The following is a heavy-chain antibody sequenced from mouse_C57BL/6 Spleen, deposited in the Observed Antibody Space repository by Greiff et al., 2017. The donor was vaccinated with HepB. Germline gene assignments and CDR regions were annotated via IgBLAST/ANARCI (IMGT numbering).Heavy chain of an antibody. CDR3: ARSGKADY. Sequence: VQLQQPGAELVMPGASVKLSCKASGHTFTSYWMHWVKQRPGQGLEWIGEIDPSDSYTNYNQKFKGKSTLTVDKSSSTAYMQLSSLTSEDSAVYYCARSGKADYWGQGTTLTVSS. D-gene: IGHD1-1*01. V-gene: IGHV1-69*01. CDR2: IDPSDSYT. J-gene: IGHJ2*01. CDR1: GHTFTSYW.